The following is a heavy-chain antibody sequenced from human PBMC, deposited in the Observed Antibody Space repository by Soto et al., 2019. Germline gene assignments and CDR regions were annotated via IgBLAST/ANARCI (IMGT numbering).Heavy chain of an antibody. V-gene: IGHV1-18*01. CDR3: ARDSLVELERHYYYYYGMDV. Sequence: GASVKVSCKASGYTFTSYGISWVRQAPGQGLEWMGWISAYNGNTNYAQKLQGRVTMTTDTSTSTAYMELRSLRSDDTAVYYCARDSLVELERHYYYYYGMDVWGQGTTVTVSS. D-gene: IGHD1-1*01. CDR2: ISAYNGNT. CDR1: GYTFTSYG. J-gene: IGHJ6*02.